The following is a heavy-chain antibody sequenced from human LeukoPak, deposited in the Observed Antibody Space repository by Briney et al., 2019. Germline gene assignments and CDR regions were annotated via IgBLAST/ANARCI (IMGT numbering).Heavy chain of an antibody. CDR1: GFTVSSNY. Sequence: PGGSLRLSCAASGFTVSSNYMSWVRQAPGKGLEWVSVIYSGGSTYYADSVKGRFTISRDNSKNTLYLQMNSLRAEDTAVYYCARDGYDFWSGYPTTVDFWGQGTLVTVSS. CDR3: ARDGYDFWSGYPTTVDF. V-gene: IGHV3-66*02. J-gene: IGHJ4*02. CDR2: IYSGGST. D-gene: IGHD3-3*01.